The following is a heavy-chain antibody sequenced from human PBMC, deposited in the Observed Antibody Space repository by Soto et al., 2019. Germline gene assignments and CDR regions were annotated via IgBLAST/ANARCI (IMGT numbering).Heavy chain of an antibody. D-gene: IGHD7-27*01. CDR1: GDSISDVNYY. Sequence: QVQLQGSGPRLVKPSQTLSLTCTVSGDSISDVNYYWSWIRQSPDKGLEWIGHIYDGGSTYSNPSLKGRLTASIDTCQNQFSLQLGPMSAADTAVYDCTRGPSGDQVDYWGQGTLVTVSS. J-gene: IGHJ4*02. CDR2: IYDGGST. V-gene: IGHV4-30-4*01. CDR3: TRGPSGDQVDY.